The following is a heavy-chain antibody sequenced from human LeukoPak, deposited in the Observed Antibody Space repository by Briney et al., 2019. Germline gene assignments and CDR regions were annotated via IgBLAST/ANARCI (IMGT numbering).Heavy chain of an antibody. D-gene: IGHD2-21*02. V-gene: IGHV4-4*07. CDR3: ARETNCCGDCYSVPRVFVWFDP. J-gene: IGHJ5*02. CDR1: GGSISSYY. CDR2: IYTSGST. Sequence: SETLSLTCTVSGGSISSYYWSWIRQPAGKGPEWIGRIYTSGSTNYNPSLKSRVTMSVDTSKNQFSLKLSSVTAADTAVYYCARETNCCGDCYSVPRVFVWFDPWGQGTLVTVSS.